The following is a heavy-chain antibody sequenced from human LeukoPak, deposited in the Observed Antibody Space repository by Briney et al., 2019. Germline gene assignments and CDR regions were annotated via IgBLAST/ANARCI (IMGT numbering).Heavy chain of an antibody. CDR1: GGSISIISYY. CDR3: ARMSCSGGSCHGYYYYGMDV. J-gene: IGHJ6*02. D-gene: IGHD2-15*01. CDR2: IYHSGAT. V-gene: IGHV4-39*01. Sequence: PSETLSLTCTVSGGSISIISYYWGWIRQPPGKGLEWIGSIYHSGATYYNPSLKGRLTISVDTSQTQFSLKLSSVTAADTAVYYCARMSCSGGSCHGYYYYGMDVWGQGTTVTVSS.